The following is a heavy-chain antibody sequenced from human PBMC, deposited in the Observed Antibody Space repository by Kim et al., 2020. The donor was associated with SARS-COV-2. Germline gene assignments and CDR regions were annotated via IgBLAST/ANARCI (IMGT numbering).Heavy chain of an antibody. CDR3: ARAAAAAGRYFDY. Sequence: ANSVTDRLTISRDNSKNTLSLQMGSLRAEDMAVYYWARAAAAAGRYFDYWGQGTLVTVSS. D-gene: IGHD6-13*01. V-gene: IGHV3-64*01. J-gene: IGHJ4*02.